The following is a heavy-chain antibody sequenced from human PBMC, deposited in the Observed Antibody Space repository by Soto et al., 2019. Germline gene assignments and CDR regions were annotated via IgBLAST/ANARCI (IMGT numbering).Heavy chain of an antibody. CDR1: GGTFSSYA. J-gene: IGHJ4*02. CDR2: IIPIFGTA. V-gene: IGHV1-69*13. CDR3: ARTYDIPPYYFDY. D-gene: IGHD2-8*01. Sequence: SVKVSCKASGGTFSSYAISWVRQAPGQGLEWMGGIIPIFGTANYAQKFQGRVTITADESTSTAYMELSSLRSEDTAVYYCARTYDIPPYYFDYWGQGTLVTVSS.